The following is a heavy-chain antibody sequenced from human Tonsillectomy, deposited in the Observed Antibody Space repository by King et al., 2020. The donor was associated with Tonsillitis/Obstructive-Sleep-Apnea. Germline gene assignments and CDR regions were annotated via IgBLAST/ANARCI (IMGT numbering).Heavy chain of an antibody. Sequence: VQLVESGGGVVQPGRSLRLSCAASGFTFSSYGMHWVRQAPGKGLEWVAVIWYDGSNKYYADSVKGRFTISRDNSKNTLYLQMNSLRAEDTAVYYCARGAFVDTAMVTGYYFDSWGPGTLVTVSS. J-gene: IGHJ4*02. V-gene: IGHV3-33*01. CDR3: ARGAFVDTAMVTGYYFDS. D-gene: IGHD5-18*01. CDR2: IWYDGSNK. CDR1: GFTFSSYG.